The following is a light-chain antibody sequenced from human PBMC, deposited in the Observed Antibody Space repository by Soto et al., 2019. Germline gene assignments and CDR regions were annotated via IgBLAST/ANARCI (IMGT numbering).Light chain of an antibody. CDR2: KAS. CDR3: QQYDSIPYT. CDR1: ETITSW. V-gene: IGKV1-5*03. Sequence: DIQMTQSPSTLSASVRDRVTITCRASETITSWLAWYQQRPGKAHRLLIYKASTLESGVPSRFSGSGSGTEFTLTISTLQPDDFAAYYCQQYDSIPYTCGQGTKLDIK. J-gene: IGKJ2*01.